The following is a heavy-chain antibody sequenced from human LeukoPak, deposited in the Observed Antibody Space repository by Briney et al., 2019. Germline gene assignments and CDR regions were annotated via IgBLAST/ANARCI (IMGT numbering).Heavy chain of an antibody. Sequence: SETLSLTCAVSGYSISSGYYWGWIRQPPGKGLEWIGSIYHSGSTYYNPSLKSRVTISVDTSKSQFSLKLSSVTAADTAVYYCARHLVSYYDSSGYWYYYYYYMDVWGKGTTVTVSS. D-gene: IGHD3-22*01. J-gene: IGHJ6*03. V-gene: IGHV4-38-2*01. CDR3: ARHLVSYYDSSGYWYYYYYYMDV. CDR1: GYSISSGYY. CDR2: IYHSGST.